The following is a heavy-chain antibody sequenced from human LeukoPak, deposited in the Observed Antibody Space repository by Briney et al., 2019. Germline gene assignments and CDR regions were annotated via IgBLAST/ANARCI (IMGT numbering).Heavy chain of an antibody. J-gene: IGHJ4*02. CDR1: GGSISSGGYY. CDR3: ARSNYDYVWGSYRYAVYFDY. CDR2: IYYSGST. V-gene: IGHV4-31*03. Sequence: SQTLSLTCTVSGGSISSGGYYWSWIRQHPGKGLEWIGYIYYSGSTYYNPSLKSRVTISVDTSKNQFSLKLSSVTAADTAVYYCARSNYDYVWGSYRYAVYFDYWGQGTLVTVSS. D-gene: IGHD3-16*02.